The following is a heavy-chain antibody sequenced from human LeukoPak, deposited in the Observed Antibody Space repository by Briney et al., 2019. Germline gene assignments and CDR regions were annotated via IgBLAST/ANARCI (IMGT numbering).Heavy chain of an antibody. CDR3: AHVYCSGGSCKGPYFDY. CDR2: IIPIFGTA. D-gene: IGHD2-15*01. V-gene: IGHV1-69*06. J-gene: IGHJ4*02. Sequence: ASVKVSCKASGGTFSSYAISWVRQAPGQGLEWMGGIIPIFGTANYAQKFQGRVTITADKSTSTAYMELSSLRSEDTAVYYCAHVYCSGGSCKGPYFDYWGQGTLVTVSS. CDR1: GGTFSSYA.